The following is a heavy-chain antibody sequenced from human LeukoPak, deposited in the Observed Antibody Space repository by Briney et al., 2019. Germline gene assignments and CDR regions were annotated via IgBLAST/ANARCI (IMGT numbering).Heavy chain of an antibody. J-gene: IGHJ6*02. CDR1: GFTFSSYA. CDR2: IRGNGGGT. V-gene: IGHV3-23*01. Sequence: PGRSLSLSCAASGFTFSSYAMSWVRQAPGKGLEWVSSIRGNGGGTYYADSVKGRFTISRDNSKNTLYLQMNSLRAEDTALYYCAEDFYTGWTRLDVWGQGTTVTVSS. D-gene: IGHD2/OR15-2a*01. CDR3: AEDFYTGWTRLDV.